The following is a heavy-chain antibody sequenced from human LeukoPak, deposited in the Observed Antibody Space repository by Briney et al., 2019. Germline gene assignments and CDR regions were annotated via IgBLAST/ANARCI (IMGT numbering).Heavy chain of an antibody. Sequence: PGGSLRLSCAASGFTFSDDYMSWIRQAPGKGLEWVSYISNSGYTIYYADSVKGRFTISRDNSKNTLYLQMNSLRAEDTAVYYCPRPQSSDGYNDAFDIWGQGTMVTVSS. J-gene: IGHJ3*02. CDR3: PRPQSSDGYNDAFDI. CDR2: ISNSGYTI. D-gene: IGHD5-24*01. V-gene: IGHV3-11*04. CDR1: GFTFSDDY.